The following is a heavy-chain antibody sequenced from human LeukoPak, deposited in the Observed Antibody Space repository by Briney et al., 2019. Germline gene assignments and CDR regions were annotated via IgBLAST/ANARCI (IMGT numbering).Heavy chain of an antibody. V-gene: IGHV4-61*01. CDR2: IYYSGST. CDR1: GGSVSSGSYY. Sequence: SETLSLTCTVSGGSVSSGSYYWSWIRQPPGKGLEWIGYIYYSGSTNYNPSLKSRVTISVDTSKNQFSLKLSSVTAADTAVYYCARGGRSRHPHHYYYGMDVWGQGTTVTVSS. J-gene: IGHJ6*02. CDR3: ARGGRSRHPHHYYYGMDV.